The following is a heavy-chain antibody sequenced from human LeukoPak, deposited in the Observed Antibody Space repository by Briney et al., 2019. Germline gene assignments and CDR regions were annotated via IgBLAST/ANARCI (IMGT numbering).Heavy chain of an antibody. CDR1: GFTFSSYG. D-gene: IGHD3-9*01. CDR3: AKVYYDILTGYRVDGMDV. J-gene: IGHJ6*02. CDR2: ISGSGGST. Sequence: GGSLRLSCAASGFTFSSYGMSWVRQAPGRGLEWVSAISGSGGSTYYADSVKGRFTISRDNSKNTLYLQMNSLRAEDTAVYYCAKVYYDILTGYRVDGMDVWGQGTTVTVSS. V-gene: IGHV3-23*01.